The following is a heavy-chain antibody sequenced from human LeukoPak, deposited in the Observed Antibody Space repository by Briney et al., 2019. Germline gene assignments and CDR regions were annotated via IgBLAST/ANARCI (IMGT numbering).Heavy chain of an antibody. J-gene: IGHJ4*02. CDR3: ARKRRYGDYPLDY. V-gene: IGHV1-69*06. CDR2: IIPIFGTA. CDR1: GGTFSNYA. D-gene: IGHD4-17*01. Sequence: GASVKVSCKASGGTFSNYAISWVRQAPGQGLEWMGGIIPIFGTANYAQTFQGRVTITADKSTSTAYMELSSLRSEDTAVYYCARKRRYGDYPLDYWGQGTLVTVSS.